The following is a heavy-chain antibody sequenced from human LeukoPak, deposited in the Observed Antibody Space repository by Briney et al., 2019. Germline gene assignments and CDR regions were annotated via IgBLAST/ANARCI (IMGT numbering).Heavy chain of an antibody. CDR2: ISTSGGST. CDR3: ARTLRYFDWLPGM. V-gene: IGHV3-23*01. Sequence: GGSLRLSCAASGFTFSSYSMNWVRQAPGKGLGCVSVISTSGGSTYYADSVKGRFTVSRDNSKNTLYQQMNSLRAEDTAVYYCARTLRYFDWLPGMWGQGTLVTVSS. CDR1: GFTFSSYS. D-gene: IGHD3-9*01. J-gene: IGHJ4*02.